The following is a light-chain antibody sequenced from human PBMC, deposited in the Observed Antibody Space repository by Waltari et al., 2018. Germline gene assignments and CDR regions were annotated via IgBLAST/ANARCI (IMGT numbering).Light chain of an antibody. CDR3: ISYTTSDTMI. CDR2: DVS. Sequence: QSALTQPASVSGSPGQSITISCTGPSSYVGAYNYVSWYPQHPGKVPKLIIYDVSHRPSGVSFRFSGSKSDNTASLTISGLQAEDEADYYCISYTTSDTMIFGGGTKLTVL. CDR1: SSYVGAYNY. V-gene: IGLV2-14*03. J-gene: IGLJ2*01.